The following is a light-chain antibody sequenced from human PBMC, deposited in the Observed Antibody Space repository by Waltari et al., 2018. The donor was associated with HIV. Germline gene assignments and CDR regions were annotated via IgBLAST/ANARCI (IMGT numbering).Light chain of an antibody. CDR3: QSYDSSLSASV. Sequence: QSVLSQPPSVSGAPGQRVTISCTGSTSNIGAGYDVHWYQLLPGTAPKLLIYTNTYRPSGVPGRFSGSKSDTSASLAIPGLQAEDAADYYCQSYDSSLSASVFGGGTKLTVL. CDR2: TNT. J-gene: IGLJ3*02. V-gene: IGLV1-40*01. CDR1: TSNIGAGYD.